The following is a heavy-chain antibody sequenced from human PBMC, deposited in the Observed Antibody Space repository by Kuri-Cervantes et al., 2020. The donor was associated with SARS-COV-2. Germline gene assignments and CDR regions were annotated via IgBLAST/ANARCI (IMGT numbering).Heavy chain of an antibody. CDR2: IYWNDDK. D-gene: IGHD3-16*02. V-gene: IGHV2-5*01. CDR3: AHMSYDYVWGSYRYPYFDY. J-gene: IGHJ4*02. Sequence: SGPTLVKPTQTLTLTCTFSGFSLSTSGVGVGWIRQPPGKALEWLAPIYWNDDKRYSPSLKSRLTITKDTSKNQVVLTMTNMDPVDTATYYCAHMSYDYVWGSYRYPYFDYWGQGTLVTVSS. CDR1: GFSLSTSGVG.